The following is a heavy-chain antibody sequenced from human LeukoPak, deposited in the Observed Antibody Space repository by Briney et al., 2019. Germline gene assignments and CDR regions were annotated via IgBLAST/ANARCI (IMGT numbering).Heavy chain of an antibody. Sequence: PGGSLRLSCAASGFTFSSYWMSWVRQAPGKGLEWVANIKQDGSEKYYVDSVKGRFTISRDNSKNTLYLQMYSLRAEDTAVYFCAKDGIYGDLDYWGHGTLVTVSS. J-gene: IGHJ4*01. CDR1: GFTFSSYW. D-gene: IGHD4-17*01. CDR2: IKQDGSEK. CDR3: AKDGIYGDLDY. V-gene: IGHV3-7*01.